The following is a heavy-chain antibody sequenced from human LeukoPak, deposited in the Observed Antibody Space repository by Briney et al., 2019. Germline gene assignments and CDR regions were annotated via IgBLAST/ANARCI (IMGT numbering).Heavy chain of an antibody. J-gene: IGHJ4*02. D-gene: IGHD2-2*02. V-gene: IGHV4-34*01. CDR2: INHSGST. CDR1: GGSFSGYY. Sequence: SETLSLTCAVYGGSFSGYYWSWIRQPPGKGLEWIGEINHSGSTNYNPSLKSRVTISVDASKNQFSLKLSSVTAADTAVYYCARLGYCSSTSCYTGRFDYWGQGTLVTVSS. CDR3: ARLGYCSSTSCYTGRFDY.